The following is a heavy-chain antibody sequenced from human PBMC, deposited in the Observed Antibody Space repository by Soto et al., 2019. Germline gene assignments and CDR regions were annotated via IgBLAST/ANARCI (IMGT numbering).Heavy chain of an antibody. J-gene: IGHJ4*01. V-gene: IGHV3-23*01. D-gene: IGHD6-19*01. Sequence: PGGSLRLSCAASGFTFSIYAMSWFRQAPGKGLEWVSVISGSGDFTFYADSVKGRFTISRDNSKNSLYLQMTSLRDEDTAVYYCARSVEGHFDFWGQGTLVTVSS. CDR1: GFTFSIYA. CDR3: ARSVEGHFDF. CDR2: ISGSGDFT.